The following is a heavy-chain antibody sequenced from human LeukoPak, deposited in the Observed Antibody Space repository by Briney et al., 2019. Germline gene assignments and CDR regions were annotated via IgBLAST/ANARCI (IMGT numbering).Heavy chain of an antibody. CDR2: INHSGST. CDR1: GGSFSGYY. J-gene: IGHJ5*02. Sequence: SETLSLTCAVYGGSFSGYYWSWIRQPPGKRLEWIGEINHSGSTNYNPSLKSRVTISVDTSKNQFSLKLSSVTAADTAVYYCARGVTMIVVVLGNWFDPWGQGTLVTVSS. D-gene: IGHD3-22*01. CDR3: ARGVTMIVVVLGNWFDP. V-gene: IGHV4-34*01.